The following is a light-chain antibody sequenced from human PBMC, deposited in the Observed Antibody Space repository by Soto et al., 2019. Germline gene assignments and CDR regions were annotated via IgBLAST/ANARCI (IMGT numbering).Light chain of an antibody. J-gene: IGKJ2*01. Sequence: EIVLTQSPGTLSLSPGERATLSCRASQSIYSNYLAWYQQRPGQAPRLLIYNAFSRVTGIPDRFGGSGSGTDFTLTTSRLAPEDFAVYYCQHYGTSSLYTFGQGAELEIK. CDR3: QHYGTSSLYT. CDR1: QSIYSNY. V-gene: IGKV3-20*01. CDR2: NAF.